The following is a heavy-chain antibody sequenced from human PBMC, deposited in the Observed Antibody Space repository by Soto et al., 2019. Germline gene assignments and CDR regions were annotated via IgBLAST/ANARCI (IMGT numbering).Heavy chain of an antibody. CDR1: GGTFSSYA. CDR2: IIPIFGTA. V-gene: IGHV1-69*13. CDR3: VRGDITIFGVVPSDDYYYGMDV. D-gene: IGHD3-3*01. Sequence: SVKVSCKASGGTFSSYAISWVRQAPGQGLEWMGGIIPIFGTANYAQKFQGRVTITADESTSTAYMELSSLRSEDTAVYYCVRGDITIFGVVPSDDYYYGMDVWGQGTTVTVSS. J-gene: IGHJ6*02.